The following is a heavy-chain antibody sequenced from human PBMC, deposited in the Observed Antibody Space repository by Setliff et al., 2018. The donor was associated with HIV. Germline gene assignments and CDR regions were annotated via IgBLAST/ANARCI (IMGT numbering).Heavy chain of an antibody. CDR2: ISTRGGT. Sequence: LSLTCTVSAGSISSYYWTWIRQPPGKGLEWIGYISTRGGTTYNPSLMSRVTISVDTSKNQFSLKLSSVTAADTAVYYCARAFPMTTVVTQSGYGAFDIWGQGTMVTVSS. J-gene: IGHJ3*02. CDR1: AGSISSYY. V-gene: IGHV4-4*09. CDR3: ARAFPMTTVVTQSGYGAFDI. D-gene: IGHD4-17*01.